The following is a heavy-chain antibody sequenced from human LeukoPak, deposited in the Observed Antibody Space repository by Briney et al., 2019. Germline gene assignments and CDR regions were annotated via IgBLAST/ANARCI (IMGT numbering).Heavy chain of an antibody. V-gene: IGHV3-23*01. D-gene: IGHD6-13*01. J-gene: IGHJ6*02. CDR2: LSGSGGSA. CDR1: GFTFSNYA. Sequence: GGSLRLSCAASGFTFSNYAMTWVRQAPGKGLEWVSALSGSGGSAYYADSVKGRFTISRDNSKNTLYLQMNSLRAEDTAVYYCAKVKSSGSSSWPYYYAMDVWGQGTTVTVSS. CDR3: AKVKSSGSSSWPYYYAMDV.